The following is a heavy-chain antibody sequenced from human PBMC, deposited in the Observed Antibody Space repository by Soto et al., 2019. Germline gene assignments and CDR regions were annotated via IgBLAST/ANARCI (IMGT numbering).Heavy chain of an antibody. CDR1: GYTFTNYY. D-gene: IGHD5-18*01. CDR2: INPSGGST. CDR3: AREDTADDSGMDV. J-gene: IGHJ6*02. Sequence: QVQLVQSGAEVKKPGASVKVSCKASGYTFTNYYMHWVRQAPGQGPEWMGVINPSGGSTRDAQKFRGRVPMTRDRSTSTVQMELSSLRSEDTAVYYCAREDTADDSGMDVWGQGTTVTVSS. V-gene: IGHV1-46*01.